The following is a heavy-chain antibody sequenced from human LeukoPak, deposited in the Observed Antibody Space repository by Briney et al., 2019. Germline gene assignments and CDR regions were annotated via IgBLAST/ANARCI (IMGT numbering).Heavy chain of an antibody. Sequence: GASVKVSCKVSGYTLTELSMHWVRQAPGKGLEWMGGFDPEDGETIYAQKSQGRVTMTEDTSTDTAYMELSSLRSEDTAVYYCATGSPYCGGDCYSIYAFDIWGQGTMVTVSS. J-gene: IGHJ3*02. CDR2: FDPEDGET. V-gene: IGHV1-24*01. CDR1: GYTLTELS. D-gene: IGHD2-21*02. CDR3: ATGSPYCGGDCYSIYAFDI.